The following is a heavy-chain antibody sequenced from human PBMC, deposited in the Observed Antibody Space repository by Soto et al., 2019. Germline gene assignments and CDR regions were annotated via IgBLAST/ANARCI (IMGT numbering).Heavy chain of an antibody. J-gene: IGHJ3*02. V-gene: IGHV4-59*01. CDR1: GDSIIRSF. D-gene: IGHD3-10*01. CDR3: ARGAGDFSGPDSFDI. Sequence: QVQLQESGPRLVKSSETLSLVCSVSGDSIIRSFWGWIRQSPGKGLQYIGYISDSGVTDYDPSLKGRVTISVDTSKNQFSLKLTAVTAADTAVYYWARGAGDFSGPDSFDIWGQGTMVTVSS. CDR2: ISDSGVT.